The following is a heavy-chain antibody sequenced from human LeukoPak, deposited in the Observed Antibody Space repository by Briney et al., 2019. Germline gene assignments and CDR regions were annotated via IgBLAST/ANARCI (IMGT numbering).Heavy chain of an antibody. V-gene: IGHV3-66*01. CDR3: ARIAVAGLNFDF. CDR2: IYSGGST. D-gene: IGHD6-19*01. Sequence: GGSLRLSCAASGFTVGSNYMSWVRQAPGKGLEWVSVIYSGGSTYNADSVKGRFTISRDSSKNTLYLQMNSLRAEDTAVYYCARIAVAGLNFDFWGQGTLVTVSS. J-gene: IGHJ4*02. CDR1: GFTVGSNY.